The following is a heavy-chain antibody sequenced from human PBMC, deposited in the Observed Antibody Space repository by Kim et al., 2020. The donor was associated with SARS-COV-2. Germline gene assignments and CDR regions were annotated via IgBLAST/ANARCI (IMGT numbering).Heavy chain of an antibody. CDR2: GSTI. J-gene: IGHJ4*02. CDR3: AREWGSGY. V-gene: IGHV3-11*04. D-gene: IGHD7-27*01. Sequence: GSTIYYAASVKGRFTISRDNAKNSLYLQMNSLRAEDTAVYYCAREWGSGYWGQGTLVTVSS.